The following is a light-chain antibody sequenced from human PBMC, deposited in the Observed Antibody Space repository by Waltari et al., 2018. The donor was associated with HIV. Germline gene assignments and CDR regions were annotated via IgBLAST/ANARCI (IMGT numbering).Light chain of an antibody. CDR2: QAS. J-gene: IGKJ4*01. CDR1: HNINTW. CDR3: QQYLDFPVT. V-gene: IGKV1-5*03. Sequence: DIQMTQSPSTLSASVGDKVTITCRASHNINTWLAWYQQKPGKAPELLIYQASTLQSGGPSTFTGSGTGTEFTLTINSLQPEHVATYYCQQYLDFPVTFGGGTKVEI.